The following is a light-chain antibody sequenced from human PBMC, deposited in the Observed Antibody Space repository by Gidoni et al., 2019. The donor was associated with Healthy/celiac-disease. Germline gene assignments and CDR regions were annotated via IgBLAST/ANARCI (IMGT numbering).Light chain of an antibody. CDR1: QGISSY. Sequence: DIQLTQSPSFLSASVGDRVTITCRASQGISSYLAWYQQKPGKAPKLLIYAASTLQSGVPSRFSGSGSGTEFTLTISSLHPEDFATYYCQQLNSYPSFXQXTRLXIK. CDR2: AAS. V-gene: IGKV1-9*01. CDR3: QQLNSYPS. J-gene: IGKJ5*01.